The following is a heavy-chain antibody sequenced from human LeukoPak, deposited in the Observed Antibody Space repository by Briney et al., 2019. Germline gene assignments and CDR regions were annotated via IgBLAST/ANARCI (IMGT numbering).Heavy chain of an antibody. J-gene: IGHJ3*02. CDR3: ARGGIVGANGAFDI. CDR2: IIPIFGTA. V-gene: IGHV1-69*13. CDR1: GNTFTSYG. D-gene: IGHD1-26*01. Sequence: SVKVSCKASGNTFTSYGISWVRQAPGQGLEWMGGIIPIFGTANYAQKFQGRVTITADESTSTAYMELSSLRSEDTAVYYCARGGIVGANGAFDIWGQGTMVTVSS.